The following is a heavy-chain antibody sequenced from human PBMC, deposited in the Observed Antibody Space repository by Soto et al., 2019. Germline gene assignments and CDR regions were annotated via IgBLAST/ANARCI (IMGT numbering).Heavy chain of an antibody. CDR2: IGGSGAST. D-gene: IGHD2-15*01. CDR1: GFTFSNYA. J-gene: IGHJ2*01. V-gene: IGHV3-23*01. CDR3: AKDPGHLLYCIGDGCYFDS. Sequence: EVQLLESGGGLVQPGGSLRLSCAASGFTFSNYAMHWVRQAPGKGLEWVASIGGSGASTYYADSVKGRLTISRDDSKNTLQLQEGSLRAEDTAIDYCAKDPGHLLYCIGDGCYFDSWGRGSPFTASS.